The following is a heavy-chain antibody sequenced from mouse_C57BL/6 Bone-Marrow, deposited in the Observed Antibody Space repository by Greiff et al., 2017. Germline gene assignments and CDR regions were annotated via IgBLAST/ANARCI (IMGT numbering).Heavy chain of an antibody. D-gene: IGHD1-1*01. V-gene: IGHV5-9-1*02. Sequence: EVNVVESGEGLVKPGGSLKLSCAASGFTFSSYAMSWVRQTPEKRLEWVAYISSGGDYIYYADAVKGRFTISRDNARNTLYLQMSSLKSEDTAMYYCTRDNYGSSPWFAYWGQGTLVTVSA. CDR2: ISSGGDYI. CDR1: GFTFSSYA. J-gene: IGHJ3*01. CDR3: TRDNYGSSPWFAY.